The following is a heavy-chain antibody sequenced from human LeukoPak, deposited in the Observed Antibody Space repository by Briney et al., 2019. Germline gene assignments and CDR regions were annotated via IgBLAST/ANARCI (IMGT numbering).Heavy chain of an antibody. CDR1: GFTFSSYP. V-gene: IGHV3-23*01. Sequence: GGSLRLSCAASGFTFSSYPMSWVRQAPGEGLEWVSGISGSGVSTYYADSVKGRFTIPRDNSKNTLYLQMSSLRAEDMAVYYCARDLWGQYYFDYWGQGTLVTVSS. D-gene: IGHD3-16*01. CDR2: ISGSGVST. J-gene: IGHJ4*02. CDR3: ARDLWGQYYFDY.